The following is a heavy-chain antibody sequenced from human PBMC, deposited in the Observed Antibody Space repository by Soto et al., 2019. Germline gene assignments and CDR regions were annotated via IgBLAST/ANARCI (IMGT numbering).Heavy chain of an antibody. CDR3: AKDLRGVAGGIYYYYYYGMDV. J-gene: IGHJ6*02. V-gene: IGHV3-30*18. CDR1: GFTFSSYG. D-gene: IGHD6-19*01. Sequence: QVQLVESGGGVVQPGRSLRLSCAASGFTFSSYGMHWVRQAPGKGLEWVAVISYDGSNKYYADSVKGRFTISRDNSKNTMYLQMNSLRAEDTAVYYCAKDLRGVAGGIYYYYYYGMDVWGQGTTVTVSS. CDR2: ISYDGSNK.